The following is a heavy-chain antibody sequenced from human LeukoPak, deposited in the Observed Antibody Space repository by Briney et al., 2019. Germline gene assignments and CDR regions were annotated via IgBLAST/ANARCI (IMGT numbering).Heavy chain of an antibody. V-gene: IGHV3-7*03. CDR2: INHNGNVN. J-gene: IGHJ6*02. CDR1: GFTFSSYW. D-gene: IGHD3-16*01. CDR3: ARGGGLGV. Sequence: GGSLRLSCAASGFTFSSYWMNWARQAPGKGLEWVASINHNGNVNYYVDSVKGRFTISRDNTKNSLYLQMSNLRAEDTAVYFCARGGGLGVWGQGATVTVSS.